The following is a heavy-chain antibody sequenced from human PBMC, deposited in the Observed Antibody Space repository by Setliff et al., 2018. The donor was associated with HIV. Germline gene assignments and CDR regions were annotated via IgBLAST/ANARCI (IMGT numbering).Heavy chain of an antibody. CDR3: ARGPRLYYDYVWGSYRPSYFDY. Sequence: SETLSLTCAVYGGSFSGYYWSWIRQPPGKGLEWIGEINHSGSTNYNPSLKSRVTISVDTSKNQFSLKLSSVTAADTAVYYCARGPRLYYDYVWGSYRPSYFDYWGQGTLVTAPQ. J-gene: IGHJ4*02. CDR1: GGSFSGYY. V-gene: IGHV4-34*01. CDR2: INHSGST. D-gene: IGHD3-16*02.